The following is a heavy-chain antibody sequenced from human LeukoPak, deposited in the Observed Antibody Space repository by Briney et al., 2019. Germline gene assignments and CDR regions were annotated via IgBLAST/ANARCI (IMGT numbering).Heavy chain of an antibody. Sequence: ASVQVSCKASGYTFTSYGISWVRQAPGQGLEWMGWISAYNGNTNYAQKLQGRVTMTTDTSTSTAYMELRSLRSDDTAVYYCARDIGSYDILTGYYVYYYYGMDVWGQGTTVTVSS. J-gene: IGHJ6*02. D-gene: IGHD3-9*01. CDR3: ARDIGSYDILTGYYVYYYYGMDV. CDR2: ISAYNGNT. CDR1: GYTFTSYG. V-gene: IGHV1-18*01.